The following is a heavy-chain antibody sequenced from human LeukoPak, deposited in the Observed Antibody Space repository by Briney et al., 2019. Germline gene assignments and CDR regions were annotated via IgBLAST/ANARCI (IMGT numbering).Heavy chain of an antibody. CDR1: GYTFTGYY. J-gene: IGHJ6*03. V-gene: IGHV1-2*06. CDR3: ARDWGLGWGALTGGKSDYYYMDV. CDR2: INPNSGGT. D-gene: IGHD7-27*01. Sequence: ASMKVSCKASGYTFTGYYMHWVRQAPGQGLEWMGRINPNSGGTNYAQKFQGRVTMTRDTSISTAYMELIRLRSDDTAVYYCARDWGLGWGALTGGKSDYYYMDVWGKGTTVTVSS.